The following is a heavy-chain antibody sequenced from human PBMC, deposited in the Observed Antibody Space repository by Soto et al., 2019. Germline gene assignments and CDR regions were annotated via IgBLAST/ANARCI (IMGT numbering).Heavy chain of an antibody. CDR1: GGSISSGGYY. Sequence: SETLSLTCTVSGGSISSGGYYWSWIRQHPGKGLEWTGYIYYSGSTYYNPSLKSRVTISVDTSKNQFSLKLSSVTAADTAVYYCAREIDVPGGYDFWSGSGHERWLDPWGQGTLVTVSS. V-gene: IGHV4-31*03. J-gene: IGHJ5*02. CDR2: IYYSGST. CDR3: AREIDVPGGYDFWSGSGHERWLDP. D-gene: IGHD3-3*01.